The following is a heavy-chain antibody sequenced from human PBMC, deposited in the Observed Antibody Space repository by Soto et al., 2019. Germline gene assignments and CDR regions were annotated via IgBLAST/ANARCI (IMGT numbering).Heavy chain of an antibody. D-gene: IGHD5-12*01. J-gene: IGHJ4*02. V-gene: IGHV1-69*04. CDR3: ARDVEMAKYFDY. Sequence: ASVKVSCKASGGTFSSYTISWVRQAPGQGLEWMGRIIPILGIANYAQKFQGRVTITADKSTSTAYMELSSLRSEDTAVYYCARDVEMAKYFDYWGQGTLVNVSS. CDR2: IIPILGIA. CDR1: GGTFSSYT.